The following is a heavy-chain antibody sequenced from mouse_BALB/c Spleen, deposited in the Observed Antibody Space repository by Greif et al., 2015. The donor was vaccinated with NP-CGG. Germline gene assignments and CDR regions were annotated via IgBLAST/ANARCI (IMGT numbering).Heavy chain of an antibody. CDR2: IHPNSGNT. CDR3: ARVGSSTYYAMDY. J-gene: IGHJ4*01. V-gene: IGHV1S130*01. D-gene: IGHD1-1*01. Sequence: QVQLQQSGSVLVRPGASVKLSCKASGYTFTSSWMHGAKQRPGQGLEWIGEIHPNSGNTNYNEKFKGKATLTVDTSSSTAYVYLSSLTSEDSAVYYFARVGSSTYYAMDYWGQVTSVTVSS. CDR1: GYTFTSSW.